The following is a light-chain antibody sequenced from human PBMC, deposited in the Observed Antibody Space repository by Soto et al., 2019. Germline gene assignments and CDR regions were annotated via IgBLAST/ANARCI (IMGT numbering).Light chain of an antibody. J-gene: IGKJ1*01. CDR1: QSVSSRY. Sequence: EIVLTQSPGTLSLSPGERATLSCRASQSVSSRYLAWYQQIPGQAPRLLIYDASSRATGIPDRFSASGSGTDFTLTISRLEPEDFAVYFCQHYGISRTFGQGTKVEIK. V-gene: IGKV3-20*01. CDR3: QHYGISRT. CDR2: DAS.